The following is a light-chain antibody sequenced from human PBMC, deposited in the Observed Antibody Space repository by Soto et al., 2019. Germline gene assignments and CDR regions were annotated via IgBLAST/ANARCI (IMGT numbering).Light chain of an antibody. V-gene: IGLV3-21*02. CDR1: NIGSES. J-gene: IGLJ1*01. CDR3: QLWDSRGYRYG. Sequence: SYELTQPPSVSVAPGQTARITCGGNNIGSESVHWYQQKPGQAPVLVVYDDSDWPSGIPERFSGSKSGNRATLTISRVEAGDEADYYCQLWDSRGYRYGFGTGTKLTVL. CDR2: DDS.